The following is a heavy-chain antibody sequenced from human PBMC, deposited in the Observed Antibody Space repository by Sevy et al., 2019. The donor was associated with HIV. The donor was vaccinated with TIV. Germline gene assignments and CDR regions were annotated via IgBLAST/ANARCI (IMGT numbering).Heavy chain of an antibody. V-gene: IGHV1-2*06. Sequence: ASVKVSCKASGYTFTGYYMHWVRQAPGQGLEWMGRINPNSGGTNYAQKFQGRVTMTRDTSISTAYMELSRLRSDDTAVYYCARDRNYDFWSGYYTTYYYYGMDVWGQGTTVTVSS. CDR1: GYTFTGYY. CDR3: ARDRNYDFWSGYYTTYYYYGMDV. J-gene: IGHJ6*02. CDR2: INPNSGGT. D-gene: IGHD3-3*01.